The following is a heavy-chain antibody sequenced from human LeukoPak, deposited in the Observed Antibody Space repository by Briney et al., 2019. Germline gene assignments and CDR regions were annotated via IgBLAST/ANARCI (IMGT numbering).Heavy chain of an antibody. CDR1: VFTFRSQK. CDR2: ISNSGCTK. V-gene: IGHV3-48*03. J-gene: IGHJ4*02. Sequence: GGSLGLSCASSVFTFRSQKLNGVRQPPGRAWEWVSYISNSGCTKYYADSVKGRFTISRDNAKNSLYLQMNSLRAEDTAVYYCASSYYDFWSGYSLSYYFDYWGQGTLVTVSS. D-gene: IGHD3-3*01. CDR3: ASSYYDFWSGYSLSYYFDY.